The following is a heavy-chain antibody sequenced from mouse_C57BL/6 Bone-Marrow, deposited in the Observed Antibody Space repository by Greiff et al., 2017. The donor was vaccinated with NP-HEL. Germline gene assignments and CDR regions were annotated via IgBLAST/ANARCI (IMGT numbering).Heavy chain of an antibody. CDR3: ARGGTTSSSPTWFAY. V-gene: IGHV2-2*01. CDR1: GFSLTSYG. Sequence: QVQLQQSGPGLVQPSQSLSITCTVSGFSLTSYGVHWVRQSPGKGLEWLGVIWSGGSTDYNAAFISRLSISKDNSKSQVFFKMNSLQADDTAIYYCARGGTTSSSPTWFAYWGQGTLVTVSA. J-gene: IGHJ3*01. D-gene: IGHD1-1*01. CDR2: IWSGGST.